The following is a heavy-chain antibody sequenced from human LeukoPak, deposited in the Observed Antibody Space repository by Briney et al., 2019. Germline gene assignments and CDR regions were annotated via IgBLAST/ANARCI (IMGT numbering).Heavy chain of an antibody. J-gene: IGHJ6*02. CDR3: AREEGGSGYYYGMDV. CDR2: MNPNSGNT. D-gene: IGHD3-16*01. Sequence: GASVKVSCTASGYTFTSYDINWVRQATGQGLEWMGWMNPNSGNTGYAQKFQGRVTMTRNTSISTAYMELSSLRSEDTAVYYCAREEGGSGYYYGMDVWGQGTTVTVSS. CDR1: GYTFTSYD. V-gene: IGHV1-8*01.